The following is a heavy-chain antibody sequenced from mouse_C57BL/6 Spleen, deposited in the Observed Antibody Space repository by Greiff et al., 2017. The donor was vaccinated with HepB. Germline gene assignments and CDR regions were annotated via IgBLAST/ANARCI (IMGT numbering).Heavy chain of an antibody. CDR1: GFTFSSYA. J-gene: IGHJ1*03. CDR3: AREGYYGSSYWYFDV. D-gene: IGHD1-1*01. Sequence: EVKLVESGGGLVKPGGSLKLSCAASGFTFSSYAMSWVRQTPEKRLEWVATISDGGSYTYYPDNVKGRFTISRDNAKNNLYLQMSHLKSEDTAMYYCAREGYYGSSYWYFDVGGTGTTVTVSS. V-gene: IGHV5-4*01. CDR2: ISDGGSYT.